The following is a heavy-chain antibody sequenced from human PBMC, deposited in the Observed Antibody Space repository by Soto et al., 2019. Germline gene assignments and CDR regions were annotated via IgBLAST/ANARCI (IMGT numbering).Heavy chain of an antibody. V-gene: IGHV4-30-4*01. CDR2: IYYSGGT. Sequence: PSETLSLTCTVSGDSINTDYYWSWLRQPPGKGLEWIGHIYYSGGTFKNPSLQSRLTMSVDTSKNQFSLKLSSVTAADTAVYYCASRDPGTSVDYWGQGTLVTVSS. J-gene: IGHJ4*02. CDR1: GDSINTDYY. D-gene: IGHD1-7*01. CDR3: ASRDPGTSVDY.